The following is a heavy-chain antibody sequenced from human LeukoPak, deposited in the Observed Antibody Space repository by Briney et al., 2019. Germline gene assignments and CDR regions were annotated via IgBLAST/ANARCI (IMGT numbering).Heavy chain of an antibody. V-gene: IGHV3-9*01. Sequence: GGSLRLSCAASGFTFGDYAMPWVRQAPGKGLEWVSDISWNSDSIGYADSVKGRFTISRDNAKSSLYLQMNSLRAEDTAFYYCAKPGCSTSRCYINYWGQGTLVTVSS. CDR1: GFTFGDYA. D-gene: IGHD2-2*02. CDR2: ISWNSDSI. CDR3: AKPGCSTSRCYINY. J-gene: IGHJ4*02.